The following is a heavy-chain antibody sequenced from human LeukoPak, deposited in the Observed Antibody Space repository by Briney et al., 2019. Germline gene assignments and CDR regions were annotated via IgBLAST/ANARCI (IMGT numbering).Heavy chain of an antibody. V-gene: IGHV3-74*03. CDR1: GFTFSVYY. CDR3: ATGYRSAYSWDS. CDR2: ISPDATNS. Sequence: GGSLRLSCAASGFTFSVYYMFWVRQAPGKGLVWVSNISPDATNSKYADFVEGRFTISRDNAKNTLYLQLNSLRVEDAAVYYCATGYRSAYSWDSWGQGTLVTVSS. J-gene: IGHJ4*02. D-gene: IGHD5-12*01.